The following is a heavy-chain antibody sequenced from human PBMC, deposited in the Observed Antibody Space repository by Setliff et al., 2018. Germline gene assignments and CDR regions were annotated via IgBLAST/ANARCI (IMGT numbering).Heavy chain of an antibody. Sequence: SFSGYYWSWICQPPGKGPEWIGEIDQSGITNYNPSLKSRVTISIDTSKNQFSLRLSSVTATDTAVYYCARGRRITMIVVPPGVFDIWGQGTMVT. CDR1: SFSGYY. V-gene: IGHV4-34*01. J-gene: IGHJ3*02. D-gene: IGHD3-22*01. CDR2: IDQSGIT. CDR3: ARGRRITMIVVPPGVFDI.